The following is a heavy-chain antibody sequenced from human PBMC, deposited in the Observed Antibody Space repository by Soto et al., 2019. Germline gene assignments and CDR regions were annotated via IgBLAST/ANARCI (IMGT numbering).Heavy chain of an antibody. D-gene: IGHD3-22*01. CDR1: GFTFSSYA. V-gene: IGHV3-23*01. J-gene: IGHJ3*02. Sequence: ESVGGLVQPGGSLRLSCAASGFTFSSYAMSWVRQAPGKGLEWVSAISGSGGSTYYADSVKGRFTISRDNSKNTLYLQMNSLRAEDTAVYYCAKGGPYYYDSSGYYHDAFDIWGQGTMVTVSS. CDR3: AKGGPYYYDSSGYYHDAFDI. CDR2: ISGSGGST.